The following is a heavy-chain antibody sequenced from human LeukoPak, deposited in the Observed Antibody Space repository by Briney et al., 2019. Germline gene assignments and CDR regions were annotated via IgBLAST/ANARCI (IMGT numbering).Heavy chain of an antibody. Sequence: GGSLRLSCAASGFTVSSNYKSWVRQAPGKRLEWVSVIYSGGSTYYADSVKGRFTISRDNSKNTLYLQMNSLRAEDTAVYYCASKGSIAARHGFDYWGQGTLVTVSS. V-gene: IGHV3-66*02. CDR1: GFTVSSNY. D-gene: IGHD6-6*01. J-gene: IGHJ4*02. CDR3: ASKGSIAARHGFDY. CDR2: IYSGGST.